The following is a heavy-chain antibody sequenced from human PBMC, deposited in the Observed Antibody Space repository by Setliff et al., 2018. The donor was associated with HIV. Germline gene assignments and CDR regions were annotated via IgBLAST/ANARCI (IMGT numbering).Heavy chain of an antibody. CDR3: ARARLQGIVTAVGPRDNCLDP. CDR1: GHSFINYG. J-gene: IGHJ5*02. V-gene: IGHV1-18*01. CDR2: ISAYTGHT. Sequence: ASVKVSCKASGHSFINYGISWVRQAPGQGPEWMGWISAYTGHTDYAPRLLGRVTMTTDTSTSTAYMELRSLTSDDTAVYYCARARLQGIVTAVGPRDNCLDPWGQGTRVTVSS. D-gene: IGHD1-26*01.